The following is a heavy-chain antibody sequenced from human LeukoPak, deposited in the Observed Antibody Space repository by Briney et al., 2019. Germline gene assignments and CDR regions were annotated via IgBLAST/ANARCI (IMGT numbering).Heavy chain of an antibody. V-gene: IGHV3-30*02. CDR2: IRYDGSNN. CDR3: AKDWGNYYGSGSFGDY. D-gene: IGHD3-10*01. J-gene: IGHJ4*02. Sequence: GGSLRPSCAASGFTFSSYGMHWVRQAPGKGLEWVAFIRYDGSNNYYADSVKGRFTISRDNSKNTLYLQMNSLRAEDTAVYYCAKDWGNYYGSGSFGDYWGQGTLVTVSS. CDR1: GFTFSSYG.